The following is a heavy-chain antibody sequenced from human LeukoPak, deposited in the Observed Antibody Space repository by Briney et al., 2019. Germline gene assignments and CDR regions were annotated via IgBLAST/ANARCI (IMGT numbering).Heavy chain of an antibody. J-gene: IGHJ4*02. CDR2: INWNGGST. CDR3: ARTGNWYYYDSSGCFDY. D-gene: IGHD3-22*01. V-gene: IGHV3-20*04. Sequence: PGGSLRLSCAASGFTFDDYGMSWVRQAPGKGLEWVSGINWNGGSTGYADSVKGRFTISRDNAKNSLYLQMNSLRAEDTALYYCARTGNWYYYDSSGCFDYWGQGTLVTVSS. CDR1: GFTFDDYG.